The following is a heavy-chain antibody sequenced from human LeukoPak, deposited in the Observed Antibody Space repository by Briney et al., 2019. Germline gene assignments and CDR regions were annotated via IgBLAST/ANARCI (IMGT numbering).Heavy chain of an antibody. CDR2: ISSSDSTI. J-gene: IGHJ4*02. Sequence: PGGSLRLSCAASGFTFSSYAMSWVRQAPGKGLEWVSYISSSDSTIYYADFVKGRFTISRDNAKNSLYLQMNSLTAEDTAIYYCARDSGNSWYYFDYWGQGTLVTVSS. D-gene: IGHD6-13*01. V-gene: IGHV3-48*03. CDR3: ARDSGNSWYYFDY. CDR1: GFTFSSYA.